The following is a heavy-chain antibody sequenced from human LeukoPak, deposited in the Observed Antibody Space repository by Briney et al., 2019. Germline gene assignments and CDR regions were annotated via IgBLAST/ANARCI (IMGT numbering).Heavy chain of an antibody. CDR2: ISGSSYHI. CDR1: GFTFSTCS. D-gene: IGHD1-26*01. Sequence: GGSLRLSCAASGFTFSTCSMKWVRQAPGKALEWVSSISGSSYHIYYADSVKGRFTISRDNANNLLYLQMNSLRAEDTAVYYCASGTIVGATGADNWGQGTLVTVSS. CDR3: ASGTIVGATGADN. J-gene: IGHJ4*02. V-gene: IGHV3-21*01.